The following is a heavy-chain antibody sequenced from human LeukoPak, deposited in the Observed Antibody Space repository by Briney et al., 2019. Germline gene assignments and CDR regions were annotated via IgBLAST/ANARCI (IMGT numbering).Heavy chain of an antibody. Sequence: GGSLRLSCAASGFTFSSYAMTWVRQAPGKGLEWVSGISYSGGTKYYADSVKGRFTISRDNSKNTLYLQMGSLRAEDTAVYYCAKDTGQWPIRTFDFWGQGTLVTVSS. J-gene: IGHJ4*02. CDR2: ISYSGGTK. V-gene: IGHV3-23*01. D-gene: IGHD6-19*01. CDR1: GFTFSSYA. CDR3: AKDTGQWPIRTFDF.